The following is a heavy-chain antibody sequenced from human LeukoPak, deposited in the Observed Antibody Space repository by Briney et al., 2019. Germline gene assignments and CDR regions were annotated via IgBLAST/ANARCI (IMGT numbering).Heavy chain of an antibody. Sequence: GGSLRLSCAASGFTFSSYEMNWVRQAPGKGLEWVSYISSSGSTIYYADSVKGRFTISRDNAKNSLYLQMNSLRAEDTAVYYCARDQVIVVVPGREPKYYYYYGMDVWGQGTTVTVSS. J-gene: IGHJ6*02. CDR3: ARDQVIVVVPGREPKYYYYYGMDV. CDR2: ISSSGSTI. D-gene: IGHD2-2*01. V-gene: IGHV3-48*03. CDR1: GFTFSSYE.